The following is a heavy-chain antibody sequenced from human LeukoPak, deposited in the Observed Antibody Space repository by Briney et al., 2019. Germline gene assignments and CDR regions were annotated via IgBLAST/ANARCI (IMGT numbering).Heavy chain of an antibody. V-gene: IGHV3-30*18. CDR1: GFTFSSYG. CDR3: AKDIAVAGTVAFDI. J-gene: IGHJ3*02. D-gene: IGHD6-19*01. Sequence: PGGSLRLSCAASGFTFSSYGMHWVRQAPAKGLECVAVISYDGSNKYYADSVKGRFTISRDNSKNTLYLQMNSLRAEDTAVYYCAKDIAVAGTVAFDIWGQGTMVTVSS. CDR2: ISYDGSNK.